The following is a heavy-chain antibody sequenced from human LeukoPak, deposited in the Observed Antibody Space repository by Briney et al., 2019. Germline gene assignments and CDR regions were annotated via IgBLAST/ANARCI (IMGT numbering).Heavy chain of an antibody. CDR2: IYDTGTT. Sequence: SETLSLTCTVSGGSISGFVWSWIRQPPGEGLDYIGFIYDTGTTNYNPLLKSRVTLSVNTSKNQFSLKLNSETAADTAVYYCARLAKREQWLAYYFDYWGQGALVTGSS. V-gene: IGHV4-59*08. CDR3: ARLAKREQWLAYYFDY. CDR1: GGSISGFV. D-gene: IGHD6-19*01. J-gene: IGHJ4*02.